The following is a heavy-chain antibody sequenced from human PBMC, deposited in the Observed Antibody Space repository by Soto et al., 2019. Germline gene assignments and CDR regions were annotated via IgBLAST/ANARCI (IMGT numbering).Heavy chain of an antibody. Sequence: GGSLRLSCAASGFTFSSYAMSWVRQAPGKGLEWVSTINGIGSNGNTYYADSAKGRFTISRDNSKNTLYLQMSSLRAEDTAIYYCAKLTSAWYRAGEGLDFWGQGTLVTVSS. CDR2: INGIGSNGNT. CDR1: GFTFSSYA. V-gene: IGHV3-23*01. J-gene: IGHJ4*02. CDR3: AKLTSAWYRAGEGLDF. D-gene: IGHD6-19*01.